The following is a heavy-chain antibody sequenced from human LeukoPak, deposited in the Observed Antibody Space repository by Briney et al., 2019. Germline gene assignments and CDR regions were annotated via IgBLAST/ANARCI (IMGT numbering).Heavy chain of an antibody. D-gene: IGHD2/OR15-2a*01. J-gene: IGHJ6*02. CDR3: TTWAFYHGMDV. CDR2: INADGGRT. CDR1: GFTFDGYA. V-gene: IGHV3-43*02. Sequence: GGSLRLSCVASGFTFDGYAMHWVRQAPGKGLEWVSLINADGGRTYYADSVNGRFTISRDNSKNSLYLQMNSLRSKDSAVYYCTTWAFYHGMDVWGQGTTVIVSS.